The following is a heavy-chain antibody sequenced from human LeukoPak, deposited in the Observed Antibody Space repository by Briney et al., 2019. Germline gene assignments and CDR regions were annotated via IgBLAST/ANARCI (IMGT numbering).Heavy chain of an antibody. CDR2: ISGTGGSP. CDR1: GFTFTSYG. D-gene: IGHD2/OR15-2a*01. Sequence: GGSLRLSCAASGFTFTSYGMSWVRQAPGKGLEWVSSISGTGGSPYYADSVKGRFTISRDNSENTVYLQMNSLRAEDTAVHYCAKPSGNYFPFDYWGQGTLVTVSS. CDR3: AKPSGNYFPFDY. J-gene: IGHJ4*02. V-gene: IGHV3-23*01.